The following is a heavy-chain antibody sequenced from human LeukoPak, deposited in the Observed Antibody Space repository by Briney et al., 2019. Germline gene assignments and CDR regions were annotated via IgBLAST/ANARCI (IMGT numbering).Heavy chain of an antibody. Sequence: SETLSLTCAVYGGSFSGYYWSWIRQPPGKGLEWIGEINHSGSTNYNPSLKSRVTISVDTSKNQFSLKLSSVTAADTAVYYCASSPRNYYGSGSHRRIFDYWGQGTLVTVSS. J-gene: IGHJ4*02. CDR2: INHSGST. CDR1: GGSFSGYY. V-gene: IGHV4-34*01. CDR3: ASSPRNYYGSGSHRRIFDY. D-gene: IGHD3-10*01.